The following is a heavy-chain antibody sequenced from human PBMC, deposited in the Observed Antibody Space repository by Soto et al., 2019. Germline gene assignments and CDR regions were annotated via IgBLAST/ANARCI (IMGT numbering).Heavy chain of an antibody. CDR1: GYAFTTYG. CDR3: ARGRYGGY. D-gene: IGHD3-10*01. V-gene: IGHV1-18*01. CDR2: ISAHNGNT. Sequence: QVHLVQSGAEVKKPGASVKVSCKGSGYAFTTYGITWVRQAPGQGLEWMGWISAHNGNTNYAQKLQGRVTVTRDTSTSTADLELRSLRSDDTGVYYGARGRYGGYWGQGDLVTVSS. J-gene: IGHJ4*02.